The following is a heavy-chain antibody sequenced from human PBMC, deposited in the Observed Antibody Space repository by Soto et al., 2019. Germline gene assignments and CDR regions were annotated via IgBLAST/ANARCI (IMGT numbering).Heavy chain of an antibody. CDR3: ARYRSPVP. V-gene: IGHV3-7*03. D-gene: IGHD3-16*02. Sequence: PGGSLRLSCADYGFILRNYWMSWVRQAPGMGLQWVASIKEDGSEKYYVDPVKGRFTISRENAKNSLYLQMNSLRAEDTAVYYCARYRSPVPWCQAILVTGST. CDR2: IKEDGSEK. J-gene: IGHJ5*02. CDR1: GFILRNYW.